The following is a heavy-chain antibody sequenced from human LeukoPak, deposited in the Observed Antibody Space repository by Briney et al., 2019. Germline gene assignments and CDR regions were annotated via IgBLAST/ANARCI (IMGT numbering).Heavy chain of an antibody. J-gene: IGHJ3*02. V-gene: IGHV3-30*18. Sequence: PGGSLRLSCAASGSTFSSYGMHWVRQAPGKGLEWVAVISYDGSNKYYADSVKGRFTISRDNSKNTLYLQMNSLRAEDTAVYYCAKEGFDIWGQGTMVTVSS. CDR1: GSTFSSYG. CDR2: ISYDGSNK. CDR3: AKEGFDI.